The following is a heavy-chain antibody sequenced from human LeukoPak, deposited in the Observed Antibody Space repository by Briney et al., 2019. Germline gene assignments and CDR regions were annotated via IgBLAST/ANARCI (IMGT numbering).Heavy chain of an antibody. J-gene: IGHJ4*02. CDR1: GYTFTGYY. V-gene: IGHV1-2*02. CDR3: AREPDYGDFALPDY. CDR2: INPNSGGT. Sequence: ASVKVSCKASGYTFTGYYIHWVREAPAQGLEWMGRINPNSGGTSYAQKFQGRVTVTRDTSITTAYMELSRLRSDDTAVYYCAREPDYGDFALPDYWGQGTLVTVSS. D-gene: IGHD4-17*01.